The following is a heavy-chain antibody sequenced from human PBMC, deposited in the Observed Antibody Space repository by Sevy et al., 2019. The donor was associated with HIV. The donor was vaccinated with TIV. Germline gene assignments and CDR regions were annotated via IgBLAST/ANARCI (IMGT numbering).Heavy chain of an antibody. CDR2: FSFGCGKI. D-gene: IGHD2-8*01. V-gene: IGHV3-23*01. J-gene: IGHJ4*02. Sequence: GGSLRLSCAASGFTFSKYSMSWIRQTPGKGLEWVSTFSFGCGKINYADSVKGRFTISRNDSRTTVYLQMNSLRAEDTAIYYCAREGCTKPHDYWGQGTVVTVSS. CDR1: GFTFSKYS. CDR3: AREGCTKPHDY.